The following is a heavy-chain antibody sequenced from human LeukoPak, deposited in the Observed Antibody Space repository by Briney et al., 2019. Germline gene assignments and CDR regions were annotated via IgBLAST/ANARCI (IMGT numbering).Heavy chain of an antibody. Sequence: GGSLRLSCAASGYTFSSYGMHWVRQAPGKGLEWVAVISYDGSNKYYADSVKGRFTISRDNSKNTLYLQMNSLRAEDTAVYYCAKGDSSGWPHFDYWGQGTLVTVSS. CDR1: GYTFSSYG. J-gene: IGHJ4*02. D-gene: IGHD6-19*01. V-gene: IGHV3-30*18. CDR3: AKGDSSGWPHFDY. CDR2: ISYDGSNK.